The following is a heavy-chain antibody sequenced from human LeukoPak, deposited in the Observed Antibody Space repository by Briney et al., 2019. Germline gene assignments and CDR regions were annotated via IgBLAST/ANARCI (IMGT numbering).Heavy chain of an antibody. CDR2: FYSGGST. Sequence: GGSLRLSCAASGFTVSDNYMSWVRQAPGKGLEWVSVFYSGGSTRYADSVKGRFTISRDNSKNTLYLQLNSLRAEDTAVYFCTSSSWSSEYFHYWGQGTLVTVSS. CDR1: GFTVSDNY. D-gene: IGHD6-13*01. V-gene: IGHV3-66*01. CDR3: TSSSWSSEYFHY. J-gene: IGHJ1*01.